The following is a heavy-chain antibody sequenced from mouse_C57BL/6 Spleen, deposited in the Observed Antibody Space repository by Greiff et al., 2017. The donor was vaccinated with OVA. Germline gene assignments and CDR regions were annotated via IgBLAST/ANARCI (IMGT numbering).Heavy chain of an antibody. CDR2: IHPKSGST. J-gene: IGHJ4*01. Sequence: QVQLQQPGAELVKPGASVKLSCKASGYTFTSYWMHWVKQRPGQGLEWIGMIHPKSGSTNYNEKFKSKATLTVDKSSSTAYMQLSSLTSEDSAVYYCVRSTDYDAMDYWGQGTSVTVSS. V-gene: IGHV1-64*01. CDR1: GYTFTSYW. D-gene: IGHD2-1*01. CDR3: VRSTDYDAMDY.